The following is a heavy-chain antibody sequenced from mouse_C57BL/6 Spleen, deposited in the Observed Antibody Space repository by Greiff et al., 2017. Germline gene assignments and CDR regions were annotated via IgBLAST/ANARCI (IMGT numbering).Heavy chain of an antibody. CDR2: IDPSDSYT. CDR1: GYTFTSYW. CDR3: ARKSTGTGYFDV. Sequence: QVQLQQPGAELVMPGASVKLSCKASGYTFTSYWMHWVKQRPGQGLEWIGEIDPSDSYTNYNQKFKGKSTLTVDKSSSTAYMQLSSLTSEDSAVYYCARKSTGTGYFDVWGTGTTVTVSS. V-gene: IGHV1-69*01. D-gene: IGHD4-1*01. J-gene: IGHJ1*03.